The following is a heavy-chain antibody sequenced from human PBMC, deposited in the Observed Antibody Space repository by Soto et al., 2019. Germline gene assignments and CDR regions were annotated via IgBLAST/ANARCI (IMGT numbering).Heavy chain of an antibody. J-gene: IGHJ6*02. Sequence: SETLSLTCAVYGGSFSGYYWSWIRQPPGKGLEWIGEINHSGSTNYNPSLKSRVTISVDTSKNQFSLRLSSVTAADTAVYYCARGHSSGYYPYYYYGMDVWGQGTTVTVSS. CDR2: INHSGST. CDR3: ARGHSSGYYPYYYYGMDV. CDR1: GGSFSGYY. D-gene: IGHD3-22*01. V-gene: IGHV4-34*01.